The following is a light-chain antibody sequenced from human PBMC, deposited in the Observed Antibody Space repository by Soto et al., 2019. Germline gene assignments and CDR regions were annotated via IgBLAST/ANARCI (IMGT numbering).Light chain of an antibody. CDR1: QGISSY. CDR3: QKYNNAPRT. J-gene: IGKJ1*01. V-gene: IGKV1-27*01. CDR2: AAS. Sequence: DIQMTQSPSSLSASVGDTVTITCRASQGISSYLAWYQQKPGQVPNLLIYAASTLQSGVPSRFSGRGSGTDFTRTTSSLRPEEVATYYCQKYNNAPRTFGQGTKVEI.